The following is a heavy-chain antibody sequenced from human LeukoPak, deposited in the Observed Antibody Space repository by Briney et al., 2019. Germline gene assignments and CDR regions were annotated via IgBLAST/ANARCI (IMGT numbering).Heavy chain of an antibody. CDR1: DYTFTDYY. Sequence: ASVTVSYTPSDYTFTDYYIHWLRQAPGQGREWMGWINPNSGDTSYADKFQCRVTMTRDMFISTAYMELTRLRSDDTAVYYCARSDSSSEAYFDYWGQATLVTVSS. CDR2: INPNSGDT. J-gene: IGHJ4*02. V-gene: IGHV1-2*02. CDR3: ARSDSSSEAYFDY. D-gene: IGHD3-22*01.